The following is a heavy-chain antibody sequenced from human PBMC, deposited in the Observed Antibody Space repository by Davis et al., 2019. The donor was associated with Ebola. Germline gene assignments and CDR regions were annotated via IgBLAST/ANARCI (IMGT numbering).Heavy chain of an antibody. CDR3: ARLDSTGIYYYGMDV. CDR2: IIPILGIA. V-gene: IGHV1-69*02. J-gene: IGHJ6*04. D-gene: IGHD3/OR15-3a*01. Sequence: SVKVSCKASGGTFSSYTISWVRQAPGQGLEWMGRIIPILGIANYAQKFQGRVTITADKSTSTAYMELSSLRSEDTAVYYCARLDSTGIYYYGMDVWGKGTTVTVSS. CDR1: GGTFSSYT.